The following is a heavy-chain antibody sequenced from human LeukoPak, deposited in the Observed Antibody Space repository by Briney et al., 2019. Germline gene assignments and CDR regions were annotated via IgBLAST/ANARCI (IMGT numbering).Heavy chain of an antibody. V-gene: IGHV1-69*05. D-gene: IGHD6-6*01. CDR3: ARDNKAARRRGERRGAFDI. CDR2: IIPIFGTA. Sequence: SVKVSCKASGGTFSSYAISWVRQAPGQGLEWMGGIIPIFGTANYAQKFQGRVTITTDESTSTAYMELSSLRSEDTAVYYCARDNKAARRRGERRGAFDIWGQGTMVTVSS. CDR1: GGTFSSYA. J-gene: IGHJ3*02.